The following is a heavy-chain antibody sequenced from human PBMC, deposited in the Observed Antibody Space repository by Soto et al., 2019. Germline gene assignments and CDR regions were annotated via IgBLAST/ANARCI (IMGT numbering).Heavy chain of an antibody. CDR3: ARDEGGVTMYGVVVIEGCFEY. D-gene: IGHD3-3*01. CDR1: GYTFSNYA. J-gene: IGHJ4*02. Sequence: GASVKVSCKASGYTFSNYAIQWVRQAPGQGLEWIGWINAGNGNTKYSQKFQGRVTITRDTSATTAYMDLSSLRSEDTAMYYCARDEGGVTMYGVVVIEGCFEYWGQGTPVTVSS. V-gene: IGHV1-3*01. CDR2: INAGNGNT.